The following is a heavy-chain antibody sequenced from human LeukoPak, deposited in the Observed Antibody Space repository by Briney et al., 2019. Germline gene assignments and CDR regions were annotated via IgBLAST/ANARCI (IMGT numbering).Heavy chain of an antibody. D-gene: IGHD2-8*01. CDR2: SSSSGSSI. V-gene: IGHV3-48*03. CDR3: ARSAVWAGMDV. CDR1: GFTYSSYE. Sequence: PGGSLTLSCGASGFTYSSYEMIWARQARGEAGDWVSFSSSSGSSIYYADSVQSRFSISRDNAKNSLYLQMNSLRAEDTAVYYCARSAVWAGMDVWGHGTTVTVSS. J-gene: IGHJ6*02.